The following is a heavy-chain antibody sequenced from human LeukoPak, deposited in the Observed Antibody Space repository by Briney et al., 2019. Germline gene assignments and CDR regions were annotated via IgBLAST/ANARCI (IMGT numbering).Heavy chain of an antibody. CDR1: GFTVSTNY. D-gene: IGHD6-19*01. CDR2: IQYDESDK. V-gene: IGHV3-30*02. Sequence: GGSLRLSCAASGFTVSTNYMNWVRQAPGKGLEWVAFIQYDESDKYYADSVRGRLTISRDNSKNTLYLQMNSLRAEDTAVYYCAREGGIIVAGKFDSWGQGTLVTVSS. CDR3: AREGGIIVAGKFDS. J-gene: IGHJ4*02.